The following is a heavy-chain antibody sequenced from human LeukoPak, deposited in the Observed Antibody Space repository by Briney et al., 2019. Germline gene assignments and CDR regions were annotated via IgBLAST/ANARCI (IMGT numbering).Heavy chain of an antibody. V-gene: IGHV1-2*02. D-gene: IGHD6-19*01. Sequence: ASVKVSCKASGYTFTGYYMHWVRQAPGQGFEWMGWINPNSGGTNYAQKFQGRVTMTRDTSISTAYMELSRLRSDDTAVYYCARGTGYSSGWSDFQHWGQGTLVTVSS. CDR3: ARGTGYSSGWSDFQH. CDR2: INPNSGGT. J-gene: IGHJ1*01. CDR1: GYTFTGYY.